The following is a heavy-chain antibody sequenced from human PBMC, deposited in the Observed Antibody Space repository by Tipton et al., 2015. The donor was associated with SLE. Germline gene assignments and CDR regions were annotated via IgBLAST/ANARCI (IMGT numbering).Heavy chain of an antibody. Sequence: TLSLTCTVSGGSISSYYWSWIRQPPGKGLEWIGHIYYIGGTNYNPSLKSRVTISVDTSKNQFSLKLSSVTAADTAVYYCAAQPVAGLWYFDLWGRGPLVTVSS. CDR3: AAQPVAGLWYFDL. CDR1: GGSISSYY. D-gene: IGHD1-14*01. J-gene: IGHJ2*01. CDR2: IYYIGGT. V-gene: IGHV4-59*01.